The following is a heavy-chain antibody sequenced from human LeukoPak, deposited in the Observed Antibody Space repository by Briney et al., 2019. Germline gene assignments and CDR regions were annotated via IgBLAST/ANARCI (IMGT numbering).Heavy chain of an antibody. CDR3: ARHPRLRPYYFDY. D-gene: IGHD4-17*01. V-gene: IGHV4-34*01. CDR1: GESFSGHC. J-gene: IGHJ4*02. Sequence: PSETLSLTCAVYGESFSGHCWSWIRQPPGKGLEWIGEINHSGSTNYSPSLKSRVTISLDTSKNQFSLSLSSVTAADTAVYYCARHPRLRPYYFDYWGQGTLVTVSS. CDR2: INHSGST.